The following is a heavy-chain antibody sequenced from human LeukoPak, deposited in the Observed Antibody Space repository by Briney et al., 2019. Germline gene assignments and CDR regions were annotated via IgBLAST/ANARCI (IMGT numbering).Heavy chain of an antibody. V-gene: IGHV1-69*06. D-gene: IGHD2-2*01. CDR3: ASVDRMGYCSSTSCSRPYGMDV. J-gene: IGHJ6*04. CDR1: GGTFSSYA. Sequence: SVKVFSKASGGTFSSYAISWVRQAPGQGLEWMGGIIPIFGTANYAQKFQGRVTITADKSTSTAYMELSSLRSEDTAVYYCASVDRMGYCSSTSCSRPYGMDVWGKGTTVTVSS. CDR2: IIPIFGTA.